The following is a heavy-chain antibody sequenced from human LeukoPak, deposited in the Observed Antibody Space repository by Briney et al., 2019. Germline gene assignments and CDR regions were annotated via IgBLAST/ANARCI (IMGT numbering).Heavy chain of an antibody. CDR1: GYTFTGYY. CDR2: INPNSGGT. V-gene: IGHV1-2*02. D-gene: IGHD3-3*01. Sequence: ASVKVSCKASGYTFTGYYMHWVPQAPGQGLEWRGWINPNSGGTNYAQKFQGRVTMTRDTSISTAYMELSRLRSDDTAVYYCARVSTDDSRVDYYGMDVWGQGTTVTVSS. J-gene: IGHJ6*02. CDR3: ARVSTDDSRVDYYGMDV.